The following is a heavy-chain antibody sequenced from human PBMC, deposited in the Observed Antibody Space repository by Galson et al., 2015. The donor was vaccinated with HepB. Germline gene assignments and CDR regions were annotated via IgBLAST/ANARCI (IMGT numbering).Heavy chain of an antibody. J-gene: IGHJ4*02. CDR3: ARDCWSGYYKGAY. Sequence: SLRLSCAGSGFTFSDYAINWLRQAPGKGLEWVGFIRSKGYGGTTEYAASVKGRFTISRDDSKSIAYLQINSLKIEDTAVYYCARDCWSGYYKGAYWGQGTLVTVSS. CDR1: GFTFSDYA. CDR2: IRSKGYGGTT. D-gene: IGHD3-3*01. V-gene: IGHV3-49*03.